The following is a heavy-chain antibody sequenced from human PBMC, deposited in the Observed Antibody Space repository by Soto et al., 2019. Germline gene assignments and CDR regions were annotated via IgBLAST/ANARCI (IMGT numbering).Heavy chain of an antibody. V-gene: IGHV3-64D*06. CDR2: ISSNGGST. J-gene: IGHJ4*02. Sequence: GGSLRLSCSASGFTFSSYAXHWVRQAPGKGLEYVSAISSNGGSTYYADSVKGRFTISRDNSKNTLYLQMSSLRAEDTAVYYCVKDQGGYSGYVFDYWGQGTLVTVSS. D-gene: IGHD5-12*01. CDR3: VKDQGGYSGYVFDY. CDR1: GFTFSSYA.